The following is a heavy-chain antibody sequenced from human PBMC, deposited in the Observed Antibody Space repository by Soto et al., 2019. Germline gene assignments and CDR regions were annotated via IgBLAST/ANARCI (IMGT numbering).Heavy chain of an antibody. D-gene: IGHD3-10*01. CDR1: GYTFTSYG. CDR2: ISAYNGNT. CDR3: ARDTYYGSGSSYYFDY. V-gene: IGHV1-18*01. Sequence: ASVKVSCKASGYTFTSYGISWVRQAPGQGLEWMGWISAYNGNTNYAQKLQGRVTMTTDTSTSTAYMELRSLRSDDTAVYYCARDTYYGSGSSYYFDYWGQGTLVTVSS. J-gene: IGHJ4*02.